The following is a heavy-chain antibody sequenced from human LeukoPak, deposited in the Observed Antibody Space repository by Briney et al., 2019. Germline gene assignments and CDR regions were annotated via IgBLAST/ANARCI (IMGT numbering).Heavy chain of an antibody. CDR1: GGSISSYY. CDR2: IYYSGST. V-gene: IGHV4-59*01. J-gene: IGHJ3*02. D-gene: IGHD6-19*01. CDR3: ARVNPYSSVWYVRTVLVAFDI. Sequence: SETLSLTCTVSGGSISSYYWSWIRQPPGKGLEWIGYIYYSGSTNYNPSLKSRVTISVDTSKNQLSLKLSPVTAADTAVYYCARVNPYSSVWYVRTVLVAFDIWGQGTMVTVSS.